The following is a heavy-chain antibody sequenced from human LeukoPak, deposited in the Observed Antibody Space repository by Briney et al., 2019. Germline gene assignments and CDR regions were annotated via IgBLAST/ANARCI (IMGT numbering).Heavy chain of an antibody. J-gene: IGHJ4*02. CDR1: GFTFSSYS. V-gene: IGHV3-21*01. CDR2: ISSSSSYI. D-gene: IGHD1-26*01. CDR3: AKDRIGSYRSRGGLESKGY. Sequence: GGSLRLSCAASGFTFSSYSMNWVRQAPGKGLEWVSSISSSSSYIYYADSVKGRFTISRDNSKNTLYLQMNSLRAEDTAVYYCAKDRIGSYRSRGGLESKGYWGQGTLVTVSS.